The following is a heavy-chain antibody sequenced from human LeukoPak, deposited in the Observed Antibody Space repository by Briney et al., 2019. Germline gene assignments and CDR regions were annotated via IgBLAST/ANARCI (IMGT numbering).Heavy chain of an antibody. D-gene: IGHD3-22*01. Sequence: GGSLRLSCADPGFTFSSYSLNWGPHAPGKGLGWVSSISMSSRYIYDADSVKGRVNISRDNAKNSLYLQMNSLRAEDTAVYYCARGYYYDRRRYYYDYWGQGTLVTVSS. J-gene: IGHJ4*02. CDR1: GFTFSSYS. V-gene: IGHV3-21*01. CDR2: ISMSSRYI. CDR3: ARGYYYDRRRYYYDY.